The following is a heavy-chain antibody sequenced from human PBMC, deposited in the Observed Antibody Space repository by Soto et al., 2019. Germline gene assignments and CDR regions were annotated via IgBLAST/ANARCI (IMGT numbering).Heavy chain of an antibody. CDR1: GFTFDDYA. V-gene: IGHV3-9*01. CDR2: ISWNSGSI. D-gene: IGHD3-3*01. CDR3: AKDPNSDFWAPTALDF. J-gene: IGHJ4*02. Sequence: LRLSCRAAGFTFDDYAMHWVRQAPGKGLEWVSGISWNSGSIGYADSVKGRFTISRDNAKNSLYLQMNSLRAEDTALYYCAKDPNSDFWAPTALDFWGQATLVPVSS.